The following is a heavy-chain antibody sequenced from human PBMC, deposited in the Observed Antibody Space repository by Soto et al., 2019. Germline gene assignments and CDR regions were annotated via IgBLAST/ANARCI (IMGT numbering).Heavy chain of an antibody. V-gene: IGHV3-30*04. CDR3: ARDRVYSGGWYKDY. Sequence: QVQLVESGGGVVQPGGSLRLSCAASGFTFNTYAVHWVRQAPGKGLEWVAMISYDGSNKQYGDSVKGRFTISRDNSKSTLYLQMNSLTAEDTAVYYCARDRVYSGGWYKDYWGQGTLVTVSS. CDR1: GFTFNTYA. CDR2: ISYDGSNK. D-gene: IGHD6-19*01. J-gene: IGHJ4*02.